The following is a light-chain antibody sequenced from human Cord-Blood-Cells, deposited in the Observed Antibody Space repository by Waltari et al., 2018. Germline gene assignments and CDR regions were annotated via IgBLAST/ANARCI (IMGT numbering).Light chain of an antibody. CDR1: QSISSY. Sequence: DIQMTQSPSSLSASVGDRVTSTCRASQSISSYLNWYQQKPGKAPKLLIYAASSLQSGVPSRFSGSGSATDFTLTISSLQPEDFATYYCQQSYSTPPITFGQGTRLEIK. V-gene: IGKV1-39*01. CDR2: AAS. CDR3: QQSYSTPPIT. J-gene: IGKJ5*01.